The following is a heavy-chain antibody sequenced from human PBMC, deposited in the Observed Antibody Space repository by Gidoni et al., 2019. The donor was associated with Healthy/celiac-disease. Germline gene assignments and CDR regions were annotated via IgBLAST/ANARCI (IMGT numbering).Heavy chain of an antibody. D-gene: IGHD3-3*01. Sequence: QVQLQQWGAGLLKPSETPSLTCAVYGGSFSGYYWSWIRQPPGKGLEWIGEINHSGSTNYNPSLKSRVTISVDTSKNQFSLKLSSVTAADTAVYYCASTRVVLRLLEWLRVGMDVWGQGTTVTVSS. CDR2: INHSGST. CDR1: GGSFSGYY. CDR3: ASTRVVLRLLEWLRVGMDV. V-gene: IGHV4-34*01. J-gene: IGHJ6*02.